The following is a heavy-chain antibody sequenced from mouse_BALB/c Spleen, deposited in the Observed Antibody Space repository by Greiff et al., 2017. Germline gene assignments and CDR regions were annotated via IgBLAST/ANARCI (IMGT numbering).Heavy chain of an antibody. D-gene: IGHD1-1*01. CDR1: GFNIKDTY. J-gene: IGHJ4*01. CDR2: IDPANGNT. CDR3: AREYYGNYAMDY. Sequence: DVKLQESGAELVKPGASVKLSCTASGFNIKDTYMHWVKQRPEQGLEWIGRIDPANGNTKYDPKFQGKATITADTSSNTAYLQLSSLTSEDTAVYYCAREYYGNYAMDYWGQGTSVTVSS. V-gene: IGHV14-3*02.